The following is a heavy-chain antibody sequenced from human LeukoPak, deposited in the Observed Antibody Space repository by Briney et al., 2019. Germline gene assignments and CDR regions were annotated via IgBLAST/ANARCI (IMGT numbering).Heavy chain of an antibody. Sequence: ASVKVSCKASGYTFTSYDINWVRQATGQGLEWMGWMNPNSGNTGYAQKFQGRVTMTRNTSISTAYMELSSLRFEDTAVYYCARAPVLRYFDWLLAYNYYYYGMDVWGQGTTVTVSS. CDR3: ARAPVLRYFDWLLAYNYYYYGMDV. J-gene: IGHJ6*02. D-gene: IGHD3-9*01. V-gene: IGHV1-8*01. CDR2: MNPNSGNT. CDR1: GYTFTSYD.